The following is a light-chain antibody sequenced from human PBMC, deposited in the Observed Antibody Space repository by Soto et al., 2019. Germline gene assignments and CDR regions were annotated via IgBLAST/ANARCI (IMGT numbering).Light chain of an antibody. CDR1: QGLSSD. J-gene: IGKJ5*01. Sequence: DIQLTQSPSFLSASVGDRVTITCRASQGLSSDLAWYQQKPGKAPKLLIYAASTLQSGVPSRFSGSGSGTEFPLTISSLQPEDFATYYCQQLNSYPITFGQGTQLEIK. CDR3: QQLNSYPIT. V-gene: IGKV1-9*01. CDR2: AAS.